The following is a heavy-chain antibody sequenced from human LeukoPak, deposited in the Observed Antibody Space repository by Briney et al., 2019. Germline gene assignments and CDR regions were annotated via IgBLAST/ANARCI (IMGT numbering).Heavy chain of an antibody. CDR3: AKAGVLMVYAITYYYYYMDV. D-gene: IGHD2-8*01. J-gene: IGHJ6*03. CDR1: AYTFTSYD. Sequence: ASVKVSCKASAYTFTSYDINWVRQATGQGLEWMGWMNPNSGNTGYAQKFQGRVTITRSTSISTAYMELSSLRSEDTAVYYCAKAGVLMVYAITYYYYYMDVWGKGTTVTVSS. CDR2: MNPNSGNT. V-gene: IGHV1-8*03.